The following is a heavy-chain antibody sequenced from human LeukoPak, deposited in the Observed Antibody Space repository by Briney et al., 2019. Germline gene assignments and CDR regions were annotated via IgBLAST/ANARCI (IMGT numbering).Heavy chain of an antibody. CDR2: ISSSSSYI. J-gene: IGHJ4*02. D-gene: IGHD6-6*01. V-gene: IGHV3-21*01. Sequence: HWLRQAPGKGLEWVSSISSSSSYIYYADSVKGRFTISRDNAKKSLYLQMNSLRAEDTAVYYCARDLGYSSSAGGYYFDYWGQGTLVTVSS. CDR3: ARDLGYSSSAGGYYFDY.